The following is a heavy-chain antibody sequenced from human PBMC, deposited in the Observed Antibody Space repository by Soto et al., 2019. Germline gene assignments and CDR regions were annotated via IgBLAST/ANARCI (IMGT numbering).Heavy chain of an antibody. V-gene: IGHV4-4*02. CDR2: IYHSGST. J-gene: IGHJ4*03. CDR1: GGSISSSNW. D-gene: IGHD3-10*01. CDR3: ARVEASGVNFDY. Sequence: SETLSLTCAVSGGSISSSNWWSWVRQPPGKGLEWIGEIYHSGSTSYNPSFKRRVTISVDKSKNQFSMKLSSVTAADTAVYYCARVEASGVNFDYWGQGTTVTVSS.